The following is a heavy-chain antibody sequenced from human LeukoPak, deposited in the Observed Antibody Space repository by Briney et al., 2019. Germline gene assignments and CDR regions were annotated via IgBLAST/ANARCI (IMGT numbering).Heavy chain of an antibody. V-gene: IGHV3-23*01. D-gene: IGHD3-3*01. Sequence: GGSLRLSCVVSGFSFSDYWMHWVRKAPGKGLEWVSAISGSGGSTYYADSVKGRFTISRDNSKNTLYLQMNSLRAEDTAVYYCAKGGFWSGYYPMDYYYGMDVWGQGTTVTVSS. CDR2: ISGSGGST. J-gene: IGHJ6*02. CDR1: GFSFSDYW. CDR3: AKGGFWSGYYPMDYYYGMDV.